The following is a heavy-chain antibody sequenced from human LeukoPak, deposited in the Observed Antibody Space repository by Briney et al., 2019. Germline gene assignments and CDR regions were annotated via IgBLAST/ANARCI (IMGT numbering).Heavy chain of an antibody. CDR1: GFTFSNYG. Sequence: PGGSLRLSCAASGFTFSNYGLHWVRQAPGKGLEWVAVISYDGSNKYYADSVKGRFTISRDNSKNTLYLQMNSLRAEDTAVYYCAKDRGGYFDYWGQGTLVTVSS. V-gene: IGHV3-30*18. J-gene: IGHJ4*02. CDR2: ISYDGSNK. CDR3: AKDRGGYFDY. D-gene: IGHD3-16*01.